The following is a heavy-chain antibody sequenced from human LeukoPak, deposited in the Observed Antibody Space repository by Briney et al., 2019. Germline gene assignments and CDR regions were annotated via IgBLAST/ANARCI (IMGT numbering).Heavy chain of an antibody. CDR3: ARDYCGGDCFPDY. CDR1: GYTFTGYY. CDR2: INPNSGDT. Sequence: ASVKVSCKASGYTFTGYYVHWVRQAPGQGLEWMGRINPNSGDTNYAQKFQGRVTMTRDTSISTAYMELNRLRSDDTAVYYCARDYCGGDCFPDYWGQGTLVTVSS. D-gene: IGHD2-21*02. V-gene: IGHV1-2*06. J-gene: IGHJ4*02.